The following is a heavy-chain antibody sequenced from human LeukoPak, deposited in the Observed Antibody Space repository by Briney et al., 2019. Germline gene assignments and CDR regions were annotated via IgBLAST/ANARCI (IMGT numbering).Heavy chain of an antibody. CDR1: GGSISSYY. J-gene: IGHJ4*02. CDR2: IYYSGST. CDR3: AIVSSAGDYVG. Sequence: SETLSLTCTVSGGSISSYYWGWIRQPPGKGLEWIGYIYYSGSTNYNPSLTSRVTISLDTSRNQFSLKPTSVTAADTAVYYCAIVSSAGDYVGWGQGTLVTVSS. D-gene: IGHD4-17*01. V-gene: IGHV4-59*01.